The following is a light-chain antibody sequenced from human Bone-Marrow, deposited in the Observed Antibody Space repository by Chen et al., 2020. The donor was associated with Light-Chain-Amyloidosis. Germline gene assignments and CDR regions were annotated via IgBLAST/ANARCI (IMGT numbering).Light chain of an antibody. V-gene: IGLV3-25*03. CDR3: QSADSSGTYEVI. CDR2: RDT. CDR1: DLPTKY. Sequence: SYELTQPPSVSVSPGQTARITCSGDDLPTKYAYWYQQKPGQAPVLVIHRDTERPSGISEPFSGSGSGTTGTLTISGVQAEDEADYRCQSADSSGTYEVIVGGGTKLTVL. J-gene: IGLJ2*01.